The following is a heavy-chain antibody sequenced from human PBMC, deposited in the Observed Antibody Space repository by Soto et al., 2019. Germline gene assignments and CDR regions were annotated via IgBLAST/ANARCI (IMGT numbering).Heavy chain of an antibody. D-gene: IGHD2-21*02. CDR1: GGSFSGYY. CDR2: INHSGST. CDR3: AKGRDAPEYFQH. V-gene: IGHV4-34*01. Sequence: SETLSLTCAVYGGSFSGYYWSWIRQPPGKGLEWIGEINHSGSTNYNPSLKSRVTISVDTSKNTLDLQMNSLRAEDTAVYYCAKGRDAPEYFQHWGQGTQVTVSS. J-gene: IGHJ1*01.